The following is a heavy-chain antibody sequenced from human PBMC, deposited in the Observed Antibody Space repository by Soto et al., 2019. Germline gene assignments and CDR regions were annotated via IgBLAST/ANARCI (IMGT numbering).Heavy chain of an antibody. CDR3: TRQGFGEVHGLVDV. V-gene: IGHV4-59*08. CDR2: INSNGYS. D-gene: IGHD3-10*01. J-gene: IGHJ6*02. CDR1: GDSIPYY. Sequence: SETLSLTCPVSGDSIPYYCSWLRLSPGKGLEWIGYINSNGYSSYNPSLKSRVTLSVDTSKNQFSLKLSSVTAADAAVYYCTRQGFGEVHGLVDVWGQGTTVT.